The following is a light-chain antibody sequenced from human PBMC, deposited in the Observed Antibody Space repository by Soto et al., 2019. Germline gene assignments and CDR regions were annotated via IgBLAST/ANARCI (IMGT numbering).Light chain of an antibody. CDR3: QQYSDNWT. V-gene: IGKV1-5*03. J-gene: IGKJ1*01. CDR2: KAS. Sequence: HTPHSSSSLSASWGDRITITCRASQSITNWLAWYQQKPGTAPNLLIHKASTLQSGVPSRFSGSGSGTEFTLTISSLQPDDSATYYCQQYSDNWTFGQGTKVDIK. CDR1: QSITNW.